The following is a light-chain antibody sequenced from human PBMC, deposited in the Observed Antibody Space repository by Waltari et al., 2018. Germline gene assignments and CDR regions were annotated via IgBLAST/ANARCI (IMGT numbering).Light chain of an antibody. CDR3: QQYNSYPLT. CDR1: QSISSW. J-gene: IGKJ4*01. CDR2: KAS. V-gene: IGKV1-5*03. Sequence: GDRVTITCRASQSISSWLAWYQQKPGKAPKLLIYKASSLESGVPSRFSGSGSGTEFTLTISSLQPDDFATYYCQQYNSYPLTFGGGTKVEIK.